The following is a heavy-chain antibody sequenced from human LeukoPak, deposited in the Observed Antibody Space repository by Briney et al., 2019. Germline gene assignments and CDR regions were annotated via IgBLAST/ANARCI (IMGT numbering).Heavy chain of an antibody. Sequence: GESLKISCKTSGYSFTTYWIGWVRQMPGTGLEWVGAIYPDDSDTRYSPSFQGQVVISADRSIRTAYLQWNTLKTSDTAMYYCVRQRGASGTINHFDPWGQGTLVTVSS. CDR2: IYPDDSDT. CDR1: GYSFTTYW. CDR3: VRQRGASGTINHFDP. D-gene: IGHD3-10*01. J-gene: IGHJ5*02. V-gene: IGHV5-51*01.